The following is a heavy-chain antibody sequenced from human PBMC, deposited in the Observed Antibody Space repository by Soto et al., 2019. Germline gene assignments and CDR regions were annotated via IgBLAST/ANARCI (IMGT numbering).Heavy chain of an antibody. D-gene: IGHD3-10*01. J-gene: IGHJ4*02. CDR2: IYYSGST. V-gene: IGHV4-39*01. CDR3: ASSRGYYGSGSYDY. Sequence: SETLSLTCTVSGGSISSSSYYWGWIRQPPGKGLEWIGSIYYSGSTYYNPSLKSRVTISVDTSKNQFSLKLSSVTAADTAVYYCASSRGYYGSGSYDYWGQGTLVTVSS. CDR1: GGSISSSSYY.